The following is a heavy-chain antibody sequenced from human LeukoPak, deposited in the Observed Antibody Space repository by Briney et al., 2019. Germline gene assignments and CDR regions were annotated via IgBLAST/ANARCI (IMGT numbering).Heavy chain of an antibody. D-gene: IGHD3-22*01. V-gene: IGHV3-21*01. CDR1: GFTFSSYS. CDR2: ISSSSSYI. Sequence: GGSLRLSCAASGFTFSSYSMNWVRQAPGKGLEWVSSISSSSSYIYYADSVKGRFTISRDNAKNSLYLQMNSLRAEDTAVYYCARRYYDSSGYQDAFDIWGQGTMVTVSS. CDR3: ARRYYDSSGYQDAFDI. J-gene: IGHJ3*02.